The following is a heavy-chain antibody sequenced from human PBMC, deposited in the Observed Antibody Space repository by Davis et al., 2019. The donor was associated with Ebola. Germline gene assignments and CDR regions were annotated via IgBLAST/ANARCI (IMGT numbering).Heavy chain of an antibody. J-gene: IGHJ4*02. CDR3: AKAGHCGNYCSFDS. CDR1: GFTFSTYD. V-gene: IGHV3-23*01. D-gene: IGHD1-26*01. Sequence: GGSLRLSCAASGFTFSTYDMSWVRQAPGKGLEWVSSIGGGGGSIYYADSVKGRFTISRDNSKNTLYLQMNSLRAEDTAVYYCAKAGHCGNYCSFDSWGQGTLVTVSS. CDR2: IGGGGGSI.